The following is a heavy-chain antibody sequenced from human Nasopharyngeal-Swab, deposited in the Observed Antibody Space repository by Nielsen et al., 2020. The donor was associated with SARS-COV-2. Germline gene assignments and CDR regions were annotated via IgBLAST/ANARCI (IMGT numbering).Heavy chain of an antibody. Sequence: GGSLRLSCAASGFTFSSYDMHWVRQATGKGLEWVSAIGTAGDTYYPGSVKGRFTISRDNSKNTLYLQMNSLRAEDTAVYYCARDIDDYVWGSYFDYWGQGTLVTVSS. D-gene: IGHD3-16*01. CDR3: ARDIDDYVWGSYFDY. CDR1: GFTFSSYD. CDR2: IGTAGDT. J-gene: IGHJ4*02. V-gene: IGHV3-13*01.